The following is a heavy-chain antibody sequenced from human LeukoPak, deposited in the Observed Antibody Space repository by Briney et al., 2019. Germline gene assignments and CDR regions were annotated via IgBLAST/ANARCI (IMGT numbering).Heavy chain of an antibody. CDR3: ARGIRVSNDLWSGYDYNWFDP. V-gene: IGHV4-59*08. CDR2: IYYSGST. J-gene: IGHJ5*02. CDR1: GGSISSYY. Sequence: SETLSLTCTVSGGSISSYYWSWIRQPPGKGLEWIGYIYYSGSTNYNPSLKSRVTISVDTSKNQFSLKLSSVTAADTAVYYCARGIRVSNDLWSGYDYNWFDPWGQGTLVTVSS. D-gene: IGHD3-3*01.